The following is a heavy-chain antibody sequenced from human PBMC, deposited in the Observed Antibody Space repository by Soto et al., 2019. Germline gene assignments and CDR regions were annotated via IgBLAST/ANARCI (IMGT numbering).Heavy chain of an antibody. D-gene: IGHD4-4*01. CDR3: ASSSNYVGPFDY. CDR1: GGTFSSYA. CDR2: NIPIFGTA. Sequence: QVQLVQSGAEVKKPGSSVKVSCKASGGTFSSYAISWVRQAPGQGLEWMGGNIPIFGTANYAQKFQGGVTIPASEPTSASDTDLSSMSSEDTAVYYCASSSNYVGPFDYWGQGTLVTVSS. J-gene: IGHJ4*02. V-gene: IGHV1-69*01.